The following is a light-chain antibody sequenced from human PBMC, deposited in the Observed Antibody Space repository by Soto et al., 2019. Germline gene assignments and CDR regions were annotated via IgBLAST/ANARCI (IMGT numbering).Light chain of an antibody. V-gene: IGLV2-14*01. J-gene: IGLJ1*01. CDR2: EVN. CDR1: SSDVGGYNY. Sequence: QSALTQPASVSGSPGQSITISCTGTSSDVGGYNYVSWYQQHPGKAPKLMIYEVNNRPSGVSNRFSGSKSGNTASLIISGLQAEDEADYYCSSFTSTRTYVFGSGTKLTVL. CDR3: SSFTSTRTYV.